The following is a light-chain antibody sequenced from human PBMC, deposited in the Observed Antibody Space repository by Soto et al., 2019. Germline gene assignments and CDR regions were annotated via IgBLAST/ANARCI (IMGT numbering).Light chain of an antibody. CDR1: QILSNY. J-gene: IGKJ3*01. Sequence: EIVLTQSPATLSLSPGDRATLSCRATQILSNYLAWYQQKPGQAPRLLMYDVSIRATGTPARFRGSGSGTDFTLTISSLEPEDFAVYYCQQRNGWPPSRFTFGPGTKVDF. V-gene: IGKV3-11*01. CDR2: DVS. CDR3: QQRNGWPPSRFT.